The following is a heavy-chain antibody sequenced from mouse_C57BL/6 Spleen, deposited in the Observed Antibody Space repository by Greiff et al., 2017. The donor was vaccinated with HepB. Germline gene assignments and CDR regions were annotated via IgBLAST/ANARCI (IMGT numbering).Heavy chain of an antibody. Sequence: EVQLQQSGPELVKPGASVKISCKASGYTFTDYYMNWVKQSHGKSLEWIGDINPNNGGSSYNQKFKGKATLTVDKSSSTAYMELRSLTSEDSAVYYCARYYYGSSLYAMDYWGQGTSVTVSS. V-gene: IGHV1-26*01. CDR2: INPNNGGS. CDR1: GYTFTDYY. J-gene: IGHJ4*01. CDR3: ARYYYGSSLYAMDY. D-gene: IGHD1-1*01.